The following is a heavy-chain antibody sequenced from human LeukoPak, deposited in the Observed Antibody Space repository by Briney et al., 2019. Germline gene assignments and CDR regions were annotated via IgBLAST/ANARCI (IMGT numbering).Heavy chain of an antibody. D-gene: IGHD2-2*01. CDR3: ARARPPWCSSTSCYPYYYYGMDV. Sequence: GGSLRLSCAAYGFTFSSYSMNWVRQAPGKGLEWVSSISSSSSYIYYADSVKGRFTISRDNAKNSLYLQMNSLRAEDTAVYYSARARPPWCSSTSCYPYYYYGMDVWGQGTTVTVSS. J-gene: IGHJ6*02. V-gene: IGHV3-21*01. CDR2: ISSSSSYI. CDR1: GFTFSSYS.